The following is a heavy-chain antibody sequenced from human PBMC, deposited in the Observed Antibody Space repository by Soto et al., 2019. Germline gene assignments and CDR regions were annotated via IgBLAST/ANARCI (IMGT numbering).Heavy chain of an antibody. V-gene: IGHV4-34*01. D-gene: IGHD5-18*01. J-gene: IGHJ6*02. Sequence: SETLSLTCAVYGGSFSGYYWSWIRQPPGKGLEWIGEINHSGSTNYNPSLKSRVTISVDTSKNQFSLKLSSVTAADTAVYYCARGGAWIQLWLKFYGMDVWGQGTTVTVS. CDR3: ARGGAWIQLWLKFYGMDV. CDR2: INHSGST. CDR1: GGSFSGYY.